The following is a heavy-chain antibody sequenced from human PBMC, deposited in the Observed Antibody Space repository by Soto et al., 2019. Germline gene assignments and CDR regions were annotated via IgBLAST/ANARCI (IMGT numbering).Heavy chain of an antibody. CDR2: FYYSGST. V-gene: IGHV4-61*01. CDR3: AXXMXXXXGSXXXXFDY. CDR1: GXXVSSXXYY. Sequence: QVQLQESGPGXXXXXXXXSLXXTXSGXXVSSXXYYWSWIRQPLGXGLEWIGYFYYSGSTNYNPSLTSRVTIPVDTSKNQFSLKLSSVTAADTAVYYCAXXMXXXXGSXXXXFDYWGQGILVTVSS. J-gene: IGHJ4*02.